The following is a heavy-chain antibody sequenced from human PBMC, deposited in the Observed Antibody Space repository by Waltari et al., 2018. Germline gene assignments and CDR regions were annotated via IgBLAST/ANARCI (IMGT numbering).Heavy chain of an antibody. CDR2: IFHSGET. CDR1: GASISSRGYY. V-gene: IGHV4-31*03. CDR3: ARDGAAAAGLDY. D-gene: IGHD6-13*01. Sequence: QVQLQESGPGLVKPSQTLSLTCPVSGASISSRGYYWSWIRQHPGKGLEWIGYIFHSGETYYNPSLRSRVRISVDTSQNQFSLRLNSATAADTAVYYCARDGAAAAGLDYWGQGTLVTVSS. J-gene: IGHJ4*02.